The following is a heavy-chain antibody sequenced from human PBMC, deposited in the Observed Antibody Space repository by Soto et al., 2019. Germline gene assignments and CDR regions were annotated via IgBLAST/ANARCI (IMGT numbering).Heavy chain of an antibody. V-gene: IGHV3-23*01. CDR3: ARDPSYCSGGTCHALDF. CDR1: GFTFSSYA. CDR2: ISGSGGST. D-gene: IGHD2-15*01. Sequence: PGGSLRLSCAASGFTFSSYAMSWVRQAPGKGLEWVSSISGSGGSTYYADSVKGRFTISRDNSKNTLYLQMNSLRAEDTAVYYCARDPSYCSGGTCHALDFWGQGTLVTVSS. J-gene: IGHJ4*02.